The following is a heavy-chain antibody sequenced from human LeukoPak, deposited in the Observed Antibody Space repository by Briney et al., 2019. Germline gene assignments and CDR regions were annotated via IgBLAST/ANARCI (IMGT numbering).Heavy chain of an antibody. CDR1: GGSISSGGYS. V-gene: IGHV4-30-2*01. CDR3: ARGYGGNGFDY. Sequence: SQTLSLTCAVSGGSISSGGYSWSWIRQPPGKGLEWIGYIYHSGSTYYNPSLKSRVTISVDRSKNQFSLKLSSVTAADTAVYYCARGYGGNGFDYWGQGTLVTVSS. CDR2: IYHSGST. J-gene: IGHJ4*02. D-gene: IGHD4-23*01.